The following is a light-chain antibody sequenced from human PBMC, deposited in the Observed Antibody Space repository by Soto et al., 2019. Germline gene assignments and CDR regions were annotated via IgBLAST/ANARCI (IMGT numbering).Light chain of an antibody. CDR1: QDIKDNY. CDR2: GSS. CDR3: HQYGSSPPYT. V-gene: IGKV3-20*01. Sequence: EVVPTQSPGTLSLSPGERATLSCRASQDIKDNYLAWYQQRPGQAPRLLIYGSSDRATGIPDRFSGGGSGTDFTLTISRLEPEDFAVYYCHQYGSSPPYTFGQGTKLEI. J-gene: IGKJ2*01.